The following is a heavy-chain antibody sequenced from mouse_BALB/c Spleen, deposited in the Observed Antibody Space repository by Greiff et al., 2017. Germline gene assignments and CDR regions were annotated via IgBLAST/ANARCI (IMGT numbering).Heavy chain of an antibody. CDR1: GYSITSDYA. J-gene: IGHJ2*01. D-gene: IGHD1-1*01. Sequence: EVKLQESGPGLVKPSQSLSLTCTVTGYSITSDYAWNWIRQFPGNKLEWMGYISYSGSTSYNPSLKSRISITRDTSKNQFFLQLNSVTTEDTATYYCARDYYGSSYDYFDYWGQGTTLTVSS. CDR2: ISYSGST. V-gene: IGHV3-2*02. CDR3: ARDYYGSSYDYFDY.